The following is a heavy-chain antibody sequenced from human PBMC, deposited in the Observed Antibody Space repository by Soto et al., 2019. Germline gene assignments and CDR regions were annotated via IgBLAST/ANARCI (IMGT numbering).Heavy chain of an antibody. CDR3: ARGVGLYSNYDY. Sequence: QVQLVQSGAEVKKPGASVKVSCKASGYTFTSYAMHWVRQAPGQRLEWMGWINAGNGNTKYSQKFQGRVTITRDTSANKGYMELSSLRSEDTAVYYCARGVGLYSNYDYWGQGTLVTVSS. CDR2: INAGNGNT. D-gene: IGHD2-2*02. CDR1: GYTFTSYA. J-gene: IGHJ4*02. V-gene: IGHV1-3*01.